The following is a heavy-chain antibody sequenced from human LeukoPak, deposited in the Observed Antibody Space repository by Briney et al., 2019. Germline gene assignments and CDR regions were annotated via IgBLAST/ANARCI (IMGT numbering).Heavy chain of an antibody. CDR1: GGSINRYY. D-gene: IGHD6-13*01. Sequence: PSETLPLTCTVSGGSINRYYWTWIRQPPGKGLEWIGYIYYSGSTNYNPSLKNRVTISVDTSKNQFSLELSSVTAADTAVYYCARVSSSSWFAPFDYWGQGTLVTVSS. V-gene: IGHV4-59*01. CDR3: ARVSSSSWFAPFDY. J-gene: IGHJ4*02. CDR2: IYYSGST.